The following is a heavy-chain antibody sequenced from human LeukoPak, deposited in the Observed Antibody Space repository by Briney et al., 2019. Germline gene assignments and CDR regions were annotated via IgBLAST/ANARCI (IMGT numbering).Heavy chain of an antibody. V-gene: IGHV4-61*01. CDR1: GGSVSSGSYY. CDR3: ARDLQY. J-gene: IGHJ4*02. CDR2: IYYSGST. Sequence: PSETLSLTCTVSGGSVSSGSYYWSWIRQPPGKGLEWIGYIYYSGSTNYNPSLKSRVTISVDTSKDQFSLKLSSVTAADTAVYYCARDLQYWGQGTLVTASS.